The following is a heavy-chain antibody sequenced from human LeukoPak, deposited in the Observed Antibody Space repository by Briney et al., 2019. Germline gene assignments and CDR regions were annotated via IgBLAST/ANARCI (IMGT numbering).Heavy chain of an antibody. CDR3: ARDSPHSSNDFHY. V-gene: IGHV3-74*01. J-gene: IGHJ4*02. Sequence: PGGSLRLSCAASGFTFSTYWVHWVRQAPGKGLVWVSRINSDGSSTRYADPVKGRFTISRDNAKNTLYLQMNSLRAEDTAVYYCARDSPHSSNDFHYWGQGTLVTVSS. D-gene: IGHD6-13*01. CDR2: INSDGSST. CDR1: GFTFSTYW.